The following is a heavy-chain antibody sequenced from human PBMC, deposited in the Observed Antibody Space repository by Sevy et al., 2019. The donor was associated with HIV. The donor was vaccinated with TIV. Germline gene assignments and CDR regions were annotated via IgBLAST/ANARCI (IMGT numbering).Heavy chain of an antibody. CDR3: ARAGDIVEVAAHYGMDV. D-gene: IGHD2-15*01. CDR2: IWYDGINK. Sequence: GGSLRLSCATSGFTFSSYGMHWVHQAPGKGLEWVAVIWYDGINKYYGDSVKGRFTISRDNSKNTVYLQMTNLRAEDTAVYYCARAGDIVEVAAHYGMDVWGQGTTVTVSS. V-gene: IGHV3-33*01. CDR1: GFTFSSYG. J-gene: IGHJ6*02.